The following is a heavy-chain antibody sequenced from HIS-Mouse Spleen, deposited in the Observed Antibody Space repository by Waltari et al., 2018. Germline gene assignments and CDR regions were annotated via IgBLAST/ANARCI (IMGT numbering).Heavy chain of an antibody. D-gene: IGHD3-16*01. CDR1: GFAFSSYG. J-gene: IGHJ4*02. Sequence: EVQLVESGGGLVQPGGSLRLSCAASGFAFSSYGMSWVRQAPGKGLEWVANIKQDGSEKYYVDSVKGRFTISRDNAKNSLYLQMNSLRAEDTAVYYCARARNMKSDYWGQGTLVTVSS. V-gene: IGHV3-7*01. CDR2: IKQDGSEK. CDR3: ARARNMKSDY.